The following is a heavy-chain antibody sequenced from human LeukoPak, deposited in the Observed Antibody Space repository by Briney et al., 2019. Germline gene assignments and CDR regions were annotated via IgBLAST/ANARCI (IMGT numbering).Heavy chain of an antibody. V-gene: IGHV3-48*02. CDR3: ARRAI. CDR2: ISSSSSTI. CDR1: GFTFSSCS. J-gene: IGHJ3*02. Sequence: GGSLRLSCAASGFTFSSCSMTWVRQAPGKGLEWVSYISSSSSTIYYADSVKGRFNISRDNAKNSLCLQMNSLRDEDTAVYYCARRAIWGQGTMVTVSS.